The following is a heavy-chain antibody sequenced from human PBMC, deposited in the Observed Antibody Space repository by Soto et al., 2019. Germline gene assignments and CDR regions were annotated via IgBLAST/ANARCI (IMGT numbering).Heavy chain of an antibody. Sequence: GGSLRLSCAASGFTFSSYAMSWVRQAPGKGLEWVSAISGSGGSTYYADSVKGRFTISRDNSKNTLYLQMNSLRAEDTAVYYCAKEGGGDFCSSTSCPYYFDYWGQGTLVTVSS. V-gene: IGHV3-23*01. D-gene: IGHD2-2*01. J-gene: IGHJ4*02. CDR2: ISGSGGST. CDR3: AKEGGGDFCSSTSCPYYFDY. CDR1: GFTFSSYA.